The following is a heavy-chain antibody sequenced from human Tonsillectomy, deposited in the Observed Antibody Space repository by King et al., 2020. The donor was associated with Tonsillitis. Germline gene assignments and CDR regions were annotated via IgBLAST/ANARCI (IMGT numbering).Heavy chain of an antibody. CDR2: IYHGRST. CDR3: ARVYCSSTTCPIIFDY. V-gene: IGHV4-38-2*01. J-gene: IGHJ4*02. CDR1: GYSITSDFY. D-gene: IGHD2-2*01. Sequence: QLQESGPGLVKPSETLSLTCAVSGYSITSDFYWGWIRQPPGKGLEWIGNIYHGRSTYCNPSLKSRVTISLDTSKNQFSLKLSSVTAADPAVYYCARVYCSSTTCPIIFDYWGQGTLVTVSS.